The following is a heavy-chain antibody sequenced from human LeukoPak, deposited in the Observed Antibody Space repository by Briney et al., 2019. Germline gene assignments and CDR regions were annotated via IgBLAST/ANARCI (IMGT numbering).Heavy chain of an antibody. Sequence: GRSLRLSCAASGFTFSSYGMHWVRQAPGKGLEWVGVISYDGSNKYYAESVKGRFTTSRDNSKNTLYLQMNSLRAEDTAVYYCAKETYYYDSSGYYRGMDYWGQGTLVTVSS. CDR2: ISYDGSNK. CDR1: GFTFSSYG. V-gene: IGHV3-30*18. D-gene: IGHD3-22*01. J-gene: IGHJ4*02. CDR3: AKETYYYDSSGYYRGMDY.